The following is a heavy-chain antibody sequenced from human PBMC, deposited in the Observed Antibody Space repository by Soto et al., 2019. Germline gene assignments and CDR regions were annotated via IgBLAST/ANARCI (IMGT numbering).Heavy chain of an antibody. D-gene: IGHD6-19*01. Sequence: SETLSLTCTVSGGSISSYYWSWIRQPPGKGLEWIGYIYYSGSTNYNPSLKSRVTISVDTSKNQFSLKLSPVTAADTAVYYCARERVAVAGFNYYYYGMDVWGQGTTVTVSS. CDR3: ARERVAVAGFNYYYYGMDV. V-gene: IGHV4-59*01. CDR2: IYYSGST. J-gene: IGHJ6*02. CDR1: GGSISSYY.